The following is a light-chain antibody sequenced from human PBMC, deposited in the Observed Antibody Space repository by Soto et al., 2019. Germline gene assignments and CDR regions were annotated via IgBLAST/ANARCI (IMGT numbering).Light chain of an antibody. Sequence: QSVLTQPPSVSAAPGQRVTISCSGSSSNIENNPVSWYQQLPGTVPRLLIHDNDKRPSGIPDRFSGSQSGTSATLGITGLQTGDEADYYCGTWDSSLSAGVFGGGTKLTVL. V-gene: IGLV1-51*01. CDR1: SSNIENNP. CDR3: GTWDSSLSAGV. CDR2: DND. J-gene: IGLJ2*01.